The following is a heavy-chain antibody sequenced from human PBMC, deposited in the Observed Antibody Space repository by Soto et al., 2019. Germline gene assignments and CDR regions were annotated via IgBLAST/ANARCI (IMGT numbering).Heavy chain of an antibody. Sequence: QVQLVQSEAEVKKPGSSVKVSCKASGGSFGNLAISWVRQAPGQGLEWVAGIIPIYRASNYAEHFRGRISITLDESTATTYLQLSSLTSEDSAIYYCATDTQVGYNYWFFDLWGRGTQVTVSS. CDR1: GGSFGNLA. D-gene: IGHD2-2*02. V-gene: IGHV1-69*01. CDR3: ATDTQVGYNYWFFDL. J-gene: IGHJ2*01. CDR2: IIPIYRAS.